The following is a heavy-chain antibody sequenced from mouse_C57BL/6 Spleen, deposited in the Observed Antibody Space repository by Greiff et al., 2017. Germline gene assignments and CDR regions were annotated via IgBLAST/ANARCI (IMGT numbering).Heavy chain of an antibody. J-gene: IGHJ2*01. CDR2: ISYDGSN. CDR3: ARDEDGSSYGY. CDR1: GYSITSGYY. V-gene: IGHV3-6*01. Sequence: ESGPGLVKPSQSLSLTCSVTGYSITSGYYWNWIRQFPGNKLEWMGYISYDGSNNYNPSLKNRISITRDTSKNQFFLKLNSVTTEDTATYYCARDEDGSSYGYWGQGTTLTVSS. D-gene: IGHD1-1*01.